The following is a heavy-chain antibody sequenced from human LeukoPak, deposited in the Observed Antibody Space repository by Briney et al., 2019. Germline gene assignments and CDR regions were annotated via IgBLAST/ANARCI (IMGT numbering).Heavy chain of an antibody. D-gene: IGHD3-9*01. CDR3: ARGGYYDILTGYYGYFDY. Sequence: SETLSLTCTVSGGSVSSGSYYWSWIRQPPGKGLEWIGYIYYSGSTNYNPSLKSRVTISVDTSKNQFSLKLSSVTAADTAVYYCARGGYYDILTGYYGYFDYWGQGTLVTVSS. CDR2: IYYSGST. CDR1: GGSVSSGSYY. V-gene: IGHV4-61*01. J-gene: IGHJ4*02.